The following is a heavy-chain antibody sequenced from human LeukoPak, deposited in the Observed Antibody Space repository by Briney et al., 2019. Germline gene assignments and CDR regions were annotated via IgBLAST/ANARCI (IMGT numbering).Heavy chain of an antibody. CDR3: ARDPGYSYGYAFDY. D-gene: IGHD5-18*01. CDR1: GFTFSSYS. V-gene: IGHV3-21*01. CDR2: ISSSSSYI. Sequence: GGSLRLSCAASGFTFSSYSMNWVRQAPGKGLEWVSSISSSSSYINYGDSVKGRFTISRDNAKNSLYLQMNSLRAEDTAVYYCARDPGYSYGYAFDYWGQGTLVTVSS. J-gene: IGHJ4*02.